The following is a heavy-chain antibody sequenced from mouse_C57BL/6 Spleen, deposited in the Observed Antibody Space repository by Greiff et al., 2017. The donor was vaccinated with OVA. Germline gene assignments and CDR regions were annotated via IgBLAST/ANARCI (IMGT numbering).Heavy chain of an antibody. Sequence: EVKLQESGGGLVKPGGSLKLSCAASGFTFSDYGMHWVRQAPEKGLEWVAYISSGSSTIYYADTVKGRFTISRDNAKNTLFLQMTSLRSEDTAMYYCARGAYYDDWFAYWGQGTLVTVSA. V-gene: IGHV5-17*01. CDR3: ARGAYYDDWFAY. J-gene: IGHJ3*01. CDR2: ISSGSSTI. CDR1: GFTFSDYG. D-gene: IGHD1-1*01.